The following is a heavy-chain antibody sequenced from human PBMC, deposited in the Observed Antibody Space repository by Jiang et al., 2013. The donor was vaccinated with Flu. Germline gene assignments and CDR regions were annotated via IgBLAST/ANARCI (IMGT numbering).Heavy chain of an antibody. Sequence: MGIIYPGDSDTRYSPSFQGQVTISADKSISTAYLQWSSLKASDTAMYYCARHDSHSSGWTGYFDLWGRGTLVTVSS. CDR3: ARHDSHSSGWTGYFDL. D-gene: IGHD6-19*01. CDR2: IYPGDSDT. J-gene: IGHJ2*01. V-gene: IGHV5-51*01.